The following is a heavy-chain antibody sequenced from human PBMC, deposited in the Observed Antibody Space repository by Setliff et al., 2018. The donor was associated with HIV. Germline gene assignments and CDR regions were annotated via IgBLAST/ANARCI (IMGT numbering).Heavy chain of an antibody. D-gene: IGHD2-15*01. J-gene: IGHJ4*02. CDR3: ARAKGYCNDDGCFSNFDY. CDR1: GGSTSGYY. Sequence: SETLSLTCTASGGSTSGYYWNWIRQSPGKGLEWIGCVFYSGSANYSPSLKSRVTISADTSKNQFSLKLSSVTAADTAMYYCARAKGYCNDDGCFSNFDYWGQGTLVTVSS. V-gene: IGHV4-59*01. CDR2: VFYSGSA.